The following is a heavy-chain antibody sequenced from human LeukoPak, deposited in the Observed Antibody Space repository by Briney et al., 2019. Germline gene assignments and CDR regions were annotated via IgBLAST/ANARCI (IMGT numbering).Heavy chain of an antibody. V-gene: IGHV3-74*01. Sequence: GGSLRLSCEASGFTFTTYWMHWVRQAPGKGLVWVSLINSDGSTTNYADSVQGRFTISRDNAKNTLYLQMNSLRAEDTAVYYCARRRDNDYGDYVDWYFDLWGRGTLVTVSS. J-gene: IGHJ2*01. CDR2: INSDGSTT. CDR1: GFTFTTYW. D-gene: IGHD4-17*01. CDR3: ARRRDNDYGDYVDWYFDL.